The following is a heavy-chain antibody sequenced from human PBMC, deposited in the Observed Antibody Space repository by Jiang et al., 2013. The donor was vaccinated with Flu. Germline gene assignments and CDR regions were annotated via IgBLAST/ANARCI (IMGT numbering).Heavy chain of an antibody. Sequence: VQSGSELKKPGASVKVSCKASGYTFTNYGMGWVRQAPGQGLEWMGWINTNNGKPTYAQGFTGRFVFSLDTSVSTAYLQISSLKADDTAVYYCARGHLESIQHWGQGHPGHRLL. CDR3: ARGHLESIQH. J-gene: IGHJ1*01. CDR2: INTNNGKP. V-gene: IGHV7-4-1*02. CDR1: GYTFTNYG.